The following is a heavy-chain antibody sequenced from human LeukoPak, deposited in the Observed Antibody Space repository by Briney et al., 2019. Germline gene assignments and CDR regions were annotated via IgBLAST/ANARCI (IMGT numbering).Heavy chain of an antibody. CDR1: GGTFSSYA. D-gene: IGHD3-10*01. J-gene: IGHJ5*02. CDR2: IIPIFGTA. Sequence: SVKVSCKASGGTFSSYAINWVRQAPGQGLEWMGRIIPIFGTANYAQKFQGRVTITTDESTSTAYMELSSLRSEDTAVYYCAREVLLWFGEPTKQYWFDPWGQGTLVTVSS. CDR3: AREVLLWFGEPTKQYWFDP. V-gene: IGHV1-69*05.